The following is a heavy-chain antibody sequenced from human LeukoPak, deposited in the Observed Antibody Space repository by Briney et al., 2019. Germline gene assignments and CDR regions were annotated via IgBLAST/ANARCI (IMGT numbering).Heavy chain of an antibody. CDR3: ASPNYGDDPSFDY. D-gene: IGHD4-17*01. V-gene: IGHV1-69*04. J-gene: IGHJ4*02. Sequence: ASVKVSCKASGGTFSSYAISWVRQAPGQGLEWMGRIIPILGIANYAQKFQGRVTITADKSTSTAYMELSSLRSEDTAVYYCASPNYGDDPSFDYWGQGTLVTVSS. CDR2: IIPILGIA. CDR1: GGTFSSYA.